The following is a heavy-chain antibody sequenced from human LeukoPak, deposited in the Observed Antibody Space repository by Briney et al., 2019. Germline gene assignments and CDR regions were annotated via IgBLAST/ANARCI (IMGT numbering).Heavy chain of an antibody. CDR2: INPNSGGT. Sequence: ASVKVSCKASGYTFTGYYMHWVRQAPGQGPEWMGWINPNSGGTNYAQKFQGRVTMTRDTSISTAYMELSRLRSDDTAVYYCARGAVGAYYDILTGYYKDAFDIWGQGTMVTVSS. V-gene: IGHV1-2*02. CDR3: ARGAVGAYYDILTGYYKDAFDI. D-gene: IGHD3-9*01. CDR1: GYTFTGYY. J-gene: IGHJ3*02.